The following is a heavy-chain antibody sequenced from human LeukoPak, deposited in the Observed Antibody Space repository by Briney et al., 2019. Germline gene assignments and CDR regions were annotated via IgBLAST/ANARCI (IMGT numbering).Heavy chain of an antibody. D-gene: IGHD3-3*01. V-gene: IGHV3-11*04. CDR2: ISSSGSTI. CDR1: GFTFSDYY. J-gene: IGHJ6*03. CDR3: ASDTYYDFWSGYPYYMDV. Sequence: KSGGSLRLSCAASGFTFSDYYMSWIRQAPGKGLEWVSYISSSGSTIYYADSVKGRFTISRDNAKNSLYPQMNSLRAEDTAVYYCASDTYYDFWSGYPYYMDVWGKGTTVTVSS.